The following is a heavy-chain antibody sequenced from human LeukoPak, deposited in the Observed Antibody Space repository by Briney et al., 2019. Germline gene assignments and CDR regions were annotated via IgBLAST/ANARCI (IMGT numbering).Heavy chain of an antibody. CDR2: IGGTSGTI. Sequence: PGGSLRLSCAASGSTFSSYSMNWVRQAPGKGLEWVSYIGGTSGTIYYADSVKGRFTVSRDNAKNSLYPQMNSLRDEDTAVYFCARKAWDSSGYYCLDYWGQGTLVTVSS. CDR1: GSTFSSYS. D-gene: IGHD3-22*01. J-gene: IGHJ4*02. V-gene: IGHV3-48*02. CDR3: ARKAWDSSGYYCLDY.